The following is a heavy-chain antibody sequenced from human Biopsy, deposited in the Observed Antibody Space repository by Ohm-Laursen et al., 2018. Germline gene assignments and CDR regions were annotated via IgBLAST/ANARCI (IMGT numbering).Heavy chain of an antibody. D-gene: IGHD1-26*01. CDR2: IIPIPNVA. J-gene: IGHJ5*02. V-gene: IGHV1-69*10. Sequence: SVKVSCKASGDSFTSYAIGWVRQAPGQGLEWMGGIIPIPNVATYAQKFQGRITITADEYTSTAYMELSSLTSDDTAVYFCARGEGSSWFDPWGHGTLVTVSS. CDR1: GDSFTSYA. CDR3: ARGEGSSWFDP.